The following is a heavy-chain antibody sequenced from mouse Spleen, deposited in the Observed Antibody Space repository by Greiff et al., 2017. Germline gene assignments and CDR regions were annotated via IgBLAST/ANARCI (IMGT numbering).Heavy chain of an antibody. V-gene: IGHV1-61*01. J-gene: IGHJ2*01. CDR2: IYPSDSET. CDR3: AREAPYYFDY. CDR1: GYTFTSYW. Sequence: VQLQQSGAELVRPGSSVKLSCKASGYTFTSYWMDWVKQRPGQGLEWIGNIYPSDSETHYNQKFKDKATLTVDKSSSTAYMQLSSLTSEDSAVYYCAREAPYYFDYWGQGTTLTVSS.